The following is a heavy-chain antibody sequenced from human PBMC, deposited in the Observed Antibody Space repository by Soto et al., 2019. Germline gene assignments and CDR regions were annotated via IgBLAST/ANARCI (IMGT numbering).Heavy chain of an antibody. V-gene: IGHV3-33*06. CDR1: GFTFSSYG. Sequence: GGSLRLSCAASGFTFSSYGMHWVRQAPGKGLEWVAVIWYDGSNKYYADSVKGRFTISRDNSKNTLYLQMNSLRAEDTAVYYCAKDQLLSYYGSGSYYIPYYFGYWGQGTLVTVSS. CDR3: AKDQLLSYYGSGSYYIPYYFGY. J-gene: IGHJ4*02. CDR2: IWYDGSNK. D-gene: IGHD3-10*01.